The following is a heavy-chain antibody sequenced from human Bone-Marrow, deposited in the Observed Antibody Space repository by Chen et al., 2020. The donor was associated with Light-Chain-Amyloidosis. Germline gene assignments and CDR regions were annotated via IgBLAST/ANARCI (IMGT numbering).Heavy chain of an antibody. CDR2: INHSGST. V-gene: IGHV4-34*01. CDR1: GGSFSGYY. J-gene: IGHJ4*02. CDR3: ARVNPNYDFWSGYYWHFDY. D-gene: IGHD3-3*01. Sequence: QVQLQQWGAGLLKPSETLSLTCAVYGGSFSGYYWSWIRQPPGKGLEWIGEINHSGSTNYNPALKSRVTISVDPSKTQFSLKLSSVTAADTAVYYCARVNPNYDFWSGYYWHFDYWGQGTLVTVSS.